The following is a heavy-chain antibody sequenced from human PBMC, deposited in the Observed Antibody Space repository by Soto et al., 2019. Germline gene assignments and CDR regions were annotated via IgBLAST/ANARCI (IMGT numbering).Heavy chain of an antibody. CDR3: ARDLGWSGYCSGGSCQHHPNYYYYYGMDV. D-gene: IGHD2-15*01. J-gene: IGHJ6*02. Sequence: ASVKVSCKASGGTFSSYAISWVRQAPGQGLEWMGWISAYNGNTNYAQKLQGRVTMTTDTSTSTAYMELRSLRSDDTAVYYCARDLGWSGYCSGGSCQHHPNYYYYYGMDVWGQGTTVTVSS. CDR2: ISAYNGNT. CDR1: GGTFSSYA. V-gene: IGHV1-18*01.